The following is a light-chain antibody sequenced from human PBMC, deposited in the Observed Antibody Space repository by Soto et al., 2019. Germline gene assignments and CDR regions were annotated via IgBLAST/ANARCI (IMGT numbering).Light chain of an antibody. CDR3: QQTYITPRT. Sequence: DVQMTQSPSSLSASVGDRVTITCRASQSVRSYVNWYQQKLGKAPKLLIYDASTLQNGVTSRFSGSGSGTDFTLTISSLQPEDFAPYYCQQTYITPRTFGQGTKVDIK. V-gene: IGKV1-39*01. CDR1: QSVRSY. J-gene: IGKJ1*01. CDR2: DAS.